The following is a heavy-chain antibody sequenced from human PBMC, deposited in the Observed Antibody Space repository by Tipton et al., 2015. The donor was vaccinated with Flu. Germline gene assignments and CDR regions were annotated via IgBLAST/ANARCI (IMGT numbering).Heavy chain of an antibody. D-gene: IGHD2-2*01. V-gene: IGHV4-61*02. J-gene: IGHJ6*03. Sequence: TLSLTCTVSGGSVSSGSYYWSWIRQPAGKGLEWIGRIYTSGSTNYNPSLKSRVTMSVDTSKNQFSLKLSSVTAADTAVYYCARGGIVVVPAASYYMDVWGKGTTVTVSS. CDR1: GGSVSSGSYY. CDR3: ARGGIVVVPAASYYMDV. CDR2: IYTSGST.